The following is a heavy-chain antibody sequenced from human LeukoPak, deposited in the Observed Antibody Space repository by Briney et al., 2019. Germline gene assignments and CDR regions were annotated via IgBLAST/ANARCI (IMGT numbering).Heavy chain of an antibody. CDR1: GYTFTGYY. CDR3: ARGDKWELLYYFDY. CDR2: INPNSGGT. V-gene: IGHV1-2*02. J-gene: IGHJ4*02. D-gene: IGHD1-26*01. Sequence: ASVKVSCKASGYTFTGYYMHWVRRAPGQGLEWMGWINPNSGGTNYAQKFQGRVTMTRDTSISTAYMELSRLRSDDTAVYYCARGDKWELLYYFDYWGQGTLVTVSS.